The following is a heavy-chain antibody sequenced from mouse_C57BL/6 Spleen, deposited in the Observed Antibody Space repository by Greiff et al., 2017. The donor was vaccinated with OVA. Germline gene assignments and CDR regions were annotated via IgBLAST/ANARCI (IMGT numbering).Heavy chain of an antibody. CDR1: GYTFTSYW. CDR3: ASDYDYVFGY. V-gene: IGHV1-64*01. J-gene: IGHJ2*01. Sequence: QVQLQQPGAELVKPGASVKLSCKASGYTFTSYWMHWVKQRPGQGLEWIGMIPPNSGSTNYNEKFKSKATLPVDKSSSTAYMQLSSLTSEDLAVYYCASDYDYVFGYWGQGTTRTGSS. D-gene: IGHD2-4*01. CDR2: IPPNSGST.